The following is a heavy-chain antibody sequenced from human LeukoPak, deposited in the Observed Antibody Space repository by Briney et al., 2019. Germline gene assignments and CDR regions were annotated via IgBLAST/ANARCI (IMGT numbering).Heavy chain of an antibody. CDR2: INPNSGDT. Sequence: GASVKVSCKASGYTFIGYYMYRVRQAPGQGLEWMGRINPNSGDTDYVQHFQGRVTMTRDTSISTSYMELSRLIPDDTAVYYCARGGTNWGVTYYYGMDVWGQGTTVTVSS. CDR1: GYTFIGYY. V-gene: IGHV1-2*06. D-gene: IGHD3-10*01. CDR3: ARGGTNWGVTYYYGMDV. J-gene: IGHJ6*02.